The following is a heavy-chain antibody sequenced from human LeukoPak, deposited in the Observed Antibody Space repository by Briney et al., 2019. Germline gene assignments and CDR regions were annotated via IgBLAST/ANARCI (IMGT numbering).Heavy chain of an antibody. V-gene: IGHV3-9*01. Sequence: GGSLRLSCAASGFTFDDYAMHWVRQAPGKGLEWVSGISWNSGSIGYADSVKGRFTISRDNAKNSLYLQMNSLRAEDTALYYCAKAFYGSGGFFDYWGQGTLVTDSS. J-gene: IGHJ4*02. CDR3: AKAFYGSGGFFDY. CDR1: GFTFDDYA. D-gene: IGHD3-10*01. CDR2: ISWNSGSI.